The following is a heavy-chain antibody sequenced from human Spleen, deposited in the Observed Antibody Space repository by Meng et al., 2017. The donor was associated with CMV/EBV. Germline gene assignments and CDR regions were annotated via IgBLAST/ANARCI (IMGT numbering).Heavy chain of an antibody. J-gene: IGHJ3*02. CDR3: ARDGEYCSSTTCSYDAFDI. V-gene: IGHV3-53*01. CDR1: GFTVSDNN. Sequence: GGSLRLSCAASGFTVSDNNMNWVRQAPGKGLEWVSVIYSDFTTYYADSVKGRFTISRDNSKNVLYLQMNTLRAEDTAVYYCARDGEYCSSTTCSYDAFDIWGQGTMVTVSS. D-gene: IGHD2-2*01. CDR2: IYSDFTT.